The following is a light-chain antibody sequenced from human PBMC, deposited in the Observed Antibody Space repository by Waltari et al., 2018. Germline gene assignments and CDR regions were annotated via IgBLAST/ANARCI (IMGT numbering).Light chain of an antibody. J-gene: IGLJ3*02. CDR2: EDN. CDR1: SGSIASNH. Sequence: NFMLTQPHSVSESPGKTVTISCTASSGSIASNHVQWHQRRPDSAPKTLIYEDNKRPSGVPDSVSGSIDSSSNSASRTISGLKTEDEADYYCQSFQNSQTVFGGGTKLTVL. V-gene: IGLV6-57*02. CDR3: QSFQNSQTV.